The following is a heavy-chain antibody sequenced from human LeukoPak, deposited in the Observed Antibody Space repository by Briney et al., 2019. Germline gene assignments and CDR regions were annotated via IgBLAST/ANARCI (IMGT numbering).Heavy chain of an antibody. D-gene: IGHD6-13*01. J-gene: IGHJ3*02. Sequence: GGSLRLSCVASGFTFSSYSMNWVRQAPGKGLEWVSSISSSSSYIYYADSVKGRFTISRDNAKNSLYLQMNSLRAEDTAVYYWARVAVYSTDDAFDIWGQGTMVTVSS. CDR2: ISSSSSYI. V-gene: IGHV3-21*01. CDR1: GFTFSSYS. CDR3: ARVAVYSTDDAFDI.